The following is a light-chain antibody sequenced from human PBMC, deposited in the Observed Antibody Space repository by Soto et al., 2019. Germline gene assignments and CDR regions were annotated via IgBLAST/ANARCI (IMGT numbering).Light chain of an antibody. Sequence: AIRMTQSPSSLSAPTGDRVTITCRASQDISGYLAWYQQKPGKAPNFLIYAASTLHSGVPSRFSGSGSGTHFTLSISYLRSEDFATYYCQQYYSYPFNFGQGTKLEIK. CDR2: AAS. CDR1: QDISGY. CDR3: QQYYSYPFN. J-gene: IGKJ2*01. V-gene: IGKV1-8*01.